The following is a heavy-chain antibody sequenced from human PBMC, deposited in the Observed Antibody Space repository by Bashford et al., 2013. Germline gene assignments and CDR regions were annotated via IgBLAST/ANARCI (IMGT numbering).Heavy chain of an antibody. V-gene: IGHV4-39*01. CDR2: IYYSGRT. CDR3: VRLWLGERPPDY. Sequence: SETLSLTCTVSGGSIRSSSYYWGWIRQPPGKGLEWIGSIYYSGRTYYNPSLKSRVTMSVDTSKSQISLKLSSVTAADTAVYYCVRLWLGERPPDYWGQGTPVTVSS. D-gene: IGHD3-10*01. CDR1: GGSIRSSSYY. J-gene: IGHJ4*02.